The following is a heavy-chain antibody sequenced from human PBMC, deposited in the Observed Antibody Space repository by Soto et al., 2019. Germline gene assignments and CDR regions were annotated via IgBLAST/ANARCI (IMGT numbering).Heavy chain of an antibody. Sequence: PSETLSLTCTVSAGSISSSSYCGGWIRQPPGQGLEWIGSIYYSGSTYYNPSLKSRVTISVDTSKNQFSLKLSSVTAADTAVYYCARLVGDDYDFWSGYTELYGMEVWGQGTTVTVSS. CDR1: AGSISSSSYC. CDR3: ARLVGDDYDFWSGYTELYGMEV. J-gene: IGHJ6*01. CDR2: IYYSGST. V-gene: IGHV4-39*01. D-gene: IGHD3-3*01.